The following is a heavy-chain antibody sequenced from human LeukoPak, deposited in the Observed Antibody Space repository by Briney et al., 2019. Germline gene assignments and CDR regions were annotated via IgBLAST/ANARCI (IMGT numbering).Heavy chain of an antibody. CDR1: GGSISSGGYY. CDR3: ARGYSSSFLVR. J-gene: IGHJ4*02. Sequence: SQTLSVTCTVSGGSISSGGYYWSWIRQHPGKGLEWIGYIYYSGSTYYNPSLKSRVTISVDTSKNQFSPKLSSVTAADTAVYYCARGYSSSFLVRWGQGTLVTVSS. CDR2: IYYSGST. V-gene: IGHV4-31*03. D-gene: IGHD6-6*01.